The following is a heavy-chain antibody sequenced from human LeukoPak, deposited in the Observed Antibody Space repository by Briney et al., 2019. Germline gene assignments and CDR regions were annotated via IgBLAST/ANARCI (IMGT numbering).Heavy chain of an antibody. CDR2: IYYSGST. Sequence: SETLSLTCTVSGGSISSSSYYWGWIRQPPGKGLEWIGSIYYSGSTYYNPSLKSRVTISVDTSKNQFSLKLSSVTAADTAVYYCARSEGIYYYYMDVWGKGTTVTVSS. CDR3: ARSEGIYYYYMDV. J-gene: IGHJ6*03. V-gene: IGHV4-39*01. CDR1: GGSISSSSYY.